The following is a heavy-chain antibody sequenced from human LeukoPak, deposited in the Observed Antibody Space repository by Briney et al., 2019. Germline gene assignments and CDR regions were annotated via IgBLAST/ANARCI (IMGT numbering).Heavy chain of an antibody. D-gene: IGHD6-13*01. J-gene: IGHJ4*02. Sequence: PGGSLRLSCAASGFTFNNYGMFWVRQAPGKGLEWVAVISYEGSNKYYADSVKGRFTISRDNSKNTLYLQMNSLRAEDTAIYYCAKDALYSNTWYYFDYWGQGTLATVSS. CDR1: GFTFNNYG. CDR2: ISYEGSNK. CDR3: AKDALYSNTWYYFDY. V-gene: IGHV3-30*18.